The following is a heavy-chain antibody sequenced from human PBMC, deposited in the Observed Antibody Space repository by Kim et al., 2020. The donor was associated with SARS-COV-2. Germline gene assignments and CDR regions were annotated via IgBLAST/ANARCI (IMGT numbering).Heavy chain of an antibody. CDR3: ARERRYYYGSGSYYNEGRWFDP. D-gene: IGHD3-10*01. CDR2: IYYSGST. CDR1: GGSISSGGYY. Sequence: SETLSLTCTVSGGSISSGGYYWSWIRQHPGKGLEWIGYIYYSGSTYYNPSLKSRVTISVDTSKNQFSLKLSSVTAADTAVYYCARERRYYYGSGSYYNEGRWFDPWGQGTLVTVSS. J-gene: IGHJ5*02. V-gene: IGHV4-31*03.